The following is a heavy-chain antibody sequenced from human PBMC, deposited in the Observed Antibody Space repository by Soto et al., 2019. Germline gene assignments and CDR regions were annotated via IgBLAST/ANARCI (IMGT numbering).Heavy chain of an antibody. D-gene: IGHD3-3*01. CDR3: AKDGDFRSFDGWLDA. CDR1: GFTFSNYG. J-gene: IGHJ5*02. V-gene: IGHV3-30*18. Sequence: QVQVVESGGGVVQPGRSLRLSCAASGFTFSNYGMHWVRQAPGKGLEWVAVISYDGNREYYIDSVKGRFTISRDNSENTVHLQMNSLRGEDTAVDYCAKDGDFRSFDGWLDAWGQGTLVTVSS. CDR2: ISYDGNRE.